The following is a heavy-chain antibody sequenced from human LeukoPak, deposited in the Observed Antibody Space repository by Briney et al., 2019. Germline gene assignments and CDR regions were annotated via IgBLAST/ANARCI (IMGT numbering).Heavy chain of an antibody. CDR3: XXVRGGGAFDI. D-gene: IGHD3-10*01. J-gene: IGHJ3*02. CDR1: GFMISDYY. CDR2: SRSRARGYTT. V-gene: IGHV3-72*01. Sequence: PGGSLRLSCAASGFMISDYYMAWVRQAPGKGLEWAGRSRSRARGYTTDYAASVKGRFIISREDSKNSLYLQMSSLRIEDTAVXXXXXVRGGGAFDIWGQGTTVIVSS.